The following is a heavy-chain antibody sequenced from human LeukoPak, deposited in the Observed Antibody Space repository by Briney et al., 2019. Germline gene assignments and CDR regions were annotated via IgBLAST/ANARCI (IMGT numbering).Heavy chain of an antibody. CDR2: ISDDGSKK. CDR1: GFTFSSYA. D-gene: IGHD4-23*01. V-gene: IGHV3-30-3*01. J-gene: IGHJ4*02. Sequence: GGSLRLSCAASGFTFSSYAMSWVRQAPGKGLEWVAVISDDGSKKDYADSVKGRFTISRDNSKNTLYLQMNSLRAEDTAVYYCVLGHYGGLFDNWGQGTLVTVSS. CDR3: VLGHYGGLFDN.